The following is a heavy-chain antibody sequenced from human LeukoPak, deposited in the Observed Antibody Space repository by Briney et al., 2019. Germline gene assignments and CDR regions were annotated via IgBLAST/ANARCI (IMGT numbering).Heavy chain of an antibody. CDR1: GGSFSGCY. J-gene: IGHJ4*02. Sequence: PSETLSLTCAVYGGSFSGCYWSWIRQPPGKGLEWIGEINHSGSTNYNPSLKSRVTISVDTSKNQFSLKLSSVTAADTAVYYCARATPKGYYGSGSYSAFDYWGQGTLVTVSS. CDR3: ARATPKGYYGSGSYSAFDY. D-gene: IGHD3-10*01. CDR2: INHSGST. V-gene: IGHV4-34*01.